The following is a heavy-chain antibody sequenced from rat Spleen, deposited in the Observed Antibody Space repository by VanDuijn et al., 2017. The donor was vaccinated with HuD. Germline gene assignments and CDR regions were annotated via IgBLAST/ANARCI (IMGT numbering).Heavy chain of an antibody. CDR1: GFTFSNYY. Sequence: EVQLVESGGGLVQPGRSLKLSCAASGFTFSNYYMAWVRQAPTKGLEWVASISNSGGSTYYRDSVKGRFTISRDNAKSTLYLQMDSLRSEDTATYYCARRGIFAYWGQGTLVTVSS. J-gene: IGHJ3*01. V-gene: IGHV5-25*01. CDR2: ISNSGGST. CDR3: ARRGIFAY.